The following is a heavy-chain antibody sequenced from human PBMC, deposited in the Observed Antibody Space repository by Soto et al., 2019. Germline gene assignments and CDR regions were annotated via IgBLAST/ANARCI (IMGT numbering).Heavy chain of an antibody. D-gene: IGHD3-16*01. CDR1: GFSLSTRGVG. CDR2: IYWDDDK. CDR3: ANKGGGDRILDY. Sequence: QITLKESGPTLVKPTQTLTLTCTFSGFSLSTRGVGVGWIRQPPGKALEWLAIIYWDDDKRYSPSLKSRLTITMDTAKNQVVLHMTNMDPMYTATCYLANKGGGDRILDYWGQGTLVTVSS. V-gene: IGHV2-5*02. J-gene: IGHJ4*02.